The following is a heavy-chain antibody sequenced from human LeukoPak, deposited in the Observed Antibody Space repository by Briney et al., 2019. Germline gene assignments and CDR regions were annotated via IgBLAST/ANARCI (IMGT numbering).Heavy chain of an antibody. Sequence: ASVKVSCKASGYTFTDYYMHWVQQAPGKGLEWMGRVDPEDGETIYAEKFQGRVTITADTSTDTAYMELSSLRSEDTAVYYCATSYDYSNPTGIDYWGQGTLVTVSS. V-gene: IGHV1-69-2*01. CDR2: VDPEDGET. D-gene: IGHD4-11*01. J-gene: IGHJ4*02. CDR3: ATSYDYSNPTGIDY. CDR1: GYTFTDYY.